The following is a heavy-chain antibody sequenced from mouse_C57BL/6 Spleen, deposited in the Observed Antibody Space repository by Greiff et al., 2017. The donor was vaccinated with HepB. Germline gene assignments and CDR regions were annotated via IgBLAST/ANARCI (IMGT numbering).Heavy chain of an antibody. J-gene: IGHJ1*03. CDR1: GYTFTSYW. CDR3: ARCPYYGSSYWYFDV. D-gene: IGHD1-1*01. CDR2: IHPNSGST. Sequence: QVQLQQPGAELVKPGASVKLSCKASGYTFTSYWMHWVKQRPGQGLEWIGMIHPNSGSTNYNEKFKSKDTLTVDKSSSTAYMQLSSLTSEDSAVYYCARCPYYGSSYWYFDVWGTGTTVTVSS. V-gene: IGHV1-64*01.